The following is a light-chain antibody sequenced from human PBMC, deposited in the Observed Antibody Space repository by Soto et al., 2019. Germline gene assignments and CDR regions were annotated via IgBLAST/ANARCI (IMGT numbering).Light chain of an antibody. Sequence: IQLTQSPSTLSASVGDRVTITCRASQTIDSWLAWYQQRPGKPPNLLIYKASTLASGAPSRFSGSGSGTEFTLTINSLQPDDFATYYCQQYHIYSGTFGQGTKVDIK. J-gene: IGKJ1*01. CDR2: KAS. CDR3: QQYHIYSGT. CDR1: QTIDSW. V-gene: IGKV1-5*03.